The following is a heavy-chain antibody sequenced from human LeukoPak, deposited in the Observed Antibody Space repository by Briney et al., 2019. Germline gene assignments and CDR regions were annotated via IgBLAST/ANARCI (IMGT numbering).Heavy chain of an antibody. J-gene: IGHJ4*02. V-gene: IGHV5-51*01. CDR1: GYSFTSYW. Sequence: GESLKISCKGSGYSFTSYWIGWVRQMPGKGLEWMGIIYPGDSDTRYSPSFQGQVTISADKSISTAYLQWSSLKASDTVMYYCAISTRYCSGGSCYSGGLDYWGQGTLVTVSS. CDR2: IYPGDSDT. CDR3: AISTRYCSGGSCYSGGLDY. D-gene: IGHD2-15*01.